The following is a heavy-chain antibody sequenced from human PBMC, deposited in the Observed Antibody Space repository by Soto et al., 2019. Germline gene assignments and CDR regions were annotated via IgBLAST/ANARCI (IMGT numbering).Heavy chain of an antibody. V-gene: IGHV4-59*01. CDR2: IYYSGST. CDR1: GGSISSYY. CDR3: AKSTDGDGIDP. Sequence: SDTLSLTCTVSGGSISSYYWSWIRQPPVKGLEWIGYIYYSGSTNYNPSLKSRVTISVDTSKNQFSLKLSSVTAADTAVYYCAKSTDGDGIDPWGRGTRVTVSS. D-gene: IGHD4-17*01. J-gene: IGHJ5*02.